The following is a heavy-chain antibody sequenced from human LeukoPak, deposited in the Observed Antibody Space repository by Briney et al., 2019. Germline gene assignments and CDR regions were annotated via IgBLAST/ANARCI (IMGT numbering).Heavy chain of an antibody. J-gene: IGHJ2*01. V-gene: IGHV4-59*08. CDR2: IYYGGST. CDR3: AVRPLPYEGIGYSTSSYTAL. CDR1: GGSISSYY. Sequence: SETLSLTCAVSGGSISSYYWSWIRQPPGKGLEWIRYIYYGGSTNYNPSLKSRVTISVDTSKNQFSRKLSSVTAADTAVYYCAVRPLPYEGIGYSTSSYTALWDSAPLATV. D-gene: IGHD3-22*01.